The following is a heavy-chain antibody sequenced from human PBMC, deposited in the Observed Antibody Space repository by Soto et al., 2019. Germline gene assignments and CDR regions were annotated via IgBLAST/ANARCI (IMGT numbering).Heavy chain of an antibody. CDR2: ISYSGST. CDR3: ATMGTPATGLYFFDY. Sequence: SETLSLTCTVSGGSISSGNYYWSWIRQPPGKGLEWIWFISYSGSTYYSTSLKSRVTISVDTSKSQFSLNLSFLTAADTAVYYCATMGTPATGLYFFDYWGQGSLVTVSS. D-gene: IGHD2-15*01. J-gene: IGHJ4*02. V-gene: IGHV4-30-4*01. CDR1: GGSISSGNYY.